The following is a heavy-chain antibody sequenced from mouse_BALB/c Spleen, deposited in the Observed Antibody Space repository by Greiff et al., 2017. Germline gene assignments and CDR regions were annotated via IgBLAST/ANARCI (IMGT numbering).Heavy chain of an antibody. V-gene: IGHV14-4*02. CDR3: NAFRLRVYAMDY. CDR1: GFNIKDYY. D-gene: IGHD1-2*01. J-gene: IGHJ4*01. Sequence: VQLQQSGAELVRPGASVKLSCTASGFNIKDYYMHWVKQRPEQGLEWIGWIDPENGDTEYAPKFQGKATMTADTSSNTAYLQLSSLTSEDTAVYYCNAFRLRVYAMDYWGQGTSVTVSS. CDR2: IDPENGDT.